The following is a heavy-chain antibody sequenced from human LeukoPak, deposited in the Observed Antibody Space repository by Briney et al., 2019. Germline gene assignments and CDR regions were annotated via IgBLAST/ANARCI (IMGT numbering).Heavy chain of an antibody. CDR1: GGSISSYY. J-gene: IGHJ4*02. Sequence: SETLSLTCTVSGGSISSYYWSWIRQPPGKGLEWIGYTYYSGSTNYNPSLKSRVTISVDTSKNQFSLKLSSVTAADTAVYYCARLVGGYYPHFDYWGQGTLVTVS. CDR2: TYYSGST. V-gene: IGHV4-59*08. CDR3: ARLVGGYYPHFDY. D-gene: IGHD3-22*01.